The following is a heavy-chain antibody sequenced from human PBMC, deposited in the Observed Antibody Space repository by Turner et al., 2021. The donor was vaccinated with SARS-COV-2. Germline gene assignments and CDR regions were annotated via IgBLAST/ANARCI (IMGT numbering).Heavy chain of an antibody. V-gene: IGHV3-30*04. D-gene: IGHD3-3*01. CDR2: ISYDGRNK. CDR3: ARERRGYYAEY. J-gene: IGHJ4*02. Sequence: QVQLVEAGGGVVQPGGSLSRECAASGFSFSNYAMHWVRQAPGKGLEWVAIISYDGRNKYYADSVKGRFTISRDDSKSTLYLQMNSLRPEDTAIYYCARERRGYYAEYWGQGTLVTVSS. CDR1: GFSFSNYA.